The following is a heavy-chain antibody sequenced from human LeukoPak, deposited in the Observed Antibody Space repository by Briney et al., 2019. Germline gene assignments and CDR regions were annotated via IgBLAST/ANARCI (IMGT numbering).Heavy chain of an antibody. D-gene: IGHD3-22*01. CDR3: ARDTDSSGYYYPFAY. Sequence: SETLSLTCTVSGGSISSYYWSWIRQPAGKGLEWIGCIYTSGSTNYNPSLKSRVTMSVDTSKNQFSLKLSSVTAADTAVYYCARDTDSSGYYYPFAYWGQGTLVTVSS. CDR1: GGSISSYY. J-gene: IGHJ4*02. CDR2: IYTSGST. V-gene: IGHV4-4*07.